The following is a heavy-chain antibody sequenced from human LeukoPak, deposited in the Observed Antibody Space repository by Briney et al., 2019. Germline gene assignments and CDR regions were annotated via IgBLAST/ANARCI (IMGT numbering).Heavy chain of an antibody. D-gene: IGHD4-23*01. Sequence: SQTLSLTCTVSSGSISSGGYYWSWIRQPPGKGLEWIGYIYHSGSTYYNPSLKSRVTISVDRSKNQFSLKLSSVTAADTAVYYCARENYGGNPGAFDIWGQGTMVTVSS. CDR1: SGSISSGGYY. CDR2: IYHSGST. J-gene: IGHJ3*02. V-gene: IGHV4-30-2*01. CDR3: ARENYGGNPGAFDI.